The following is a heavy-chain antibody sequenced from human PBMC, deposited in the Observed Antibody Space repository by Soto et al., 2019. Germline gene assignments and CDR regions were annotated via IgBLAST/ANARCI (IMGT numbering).Heavy chain of an antibody. D-gene: IGHD6-13*01. CDR3: AKDPIRYSSSWYGYYFDY. Sequence: QVQLVESGGGVVQPGRSLRLSCAASGFTFSSYGMHWVRQAPGKGLEWVAVISYDGSNKYYADSVKGRFTISRDNSKNTLYLQMNSLRAEDTAVYYCAKDPIRYSSSWYGYYFDYWGQGTLVTISS. V-gene: IGHV3-30*18. CDR1: GFTFSSYG. J-gene: IGHJ4*02. CDR2: ISYDGSNK.